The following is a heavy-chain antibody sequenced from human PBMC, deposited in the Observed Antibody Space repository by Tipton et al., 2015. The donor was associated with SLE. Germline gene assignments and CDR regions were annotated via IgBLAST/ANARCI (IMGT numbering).Heavy chain of an antibody. CDR3: ARVDSSGWYSIDY. D-gene: IGHD6-19*01. CDR2: IYCGGNT. Sequence: GSLRLSCTTAGFTGNSDHRSWVRQAPGKGLEWVSFIYCGGNTKYADSVKGRFTISRDISKNTLYLEMNSLRAEDSAVYYCARVDSSGWYSIDYWGRGTLVTVSS. V-gene: IGHV3-66*01. J-gene: IGHJ4*02. CDR1: GFTGNSDH.